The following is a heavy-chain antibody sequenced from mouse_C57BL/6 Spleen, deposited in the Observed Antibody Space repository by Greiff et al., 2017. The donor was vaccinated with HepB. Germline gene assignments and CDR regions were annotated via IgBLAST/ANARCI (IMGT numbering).Heavy chain of an antibody. CDR1: GYTFTSYW. D-gene: IGHD2-4*01. CDR3: ARSPNYAPDY. V-gene: IGHV1-72*01. J-gene: IGHJ2*01. CDR2: IDPNSGGT. Sequence: QVQLQQPGAELVKPGASVKLSCKASGYTFTSYWMHWVKQRPGRGLELIGRIDPNSGGTKYNEKFKSKATLTVDKPSSTAYMQLSSLTSEDSAVYYCARSPNYAPDYWGQGTTLTVSS.